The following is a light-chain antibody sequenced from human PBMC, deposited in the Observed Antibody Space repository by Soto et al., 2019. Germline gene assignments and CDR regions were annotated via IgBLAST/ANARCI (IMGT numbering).Light chain of an antibody. CDR3: QHYYSYSGT. J-gene: IGKJ1*01. CDR2: DAS. CDR1: QNIETG. Sequence: DIQMSQSPSTLSASVGHRLTITCRASQNIETGLAWYQQKPGKAPNLLIYDASTLESGVSSRFSGSGSGTEFTLPISSLQPDDIATYYCQHYYSYSGTFGQGTKVDIK. V-gene: IGKV1-5*01.